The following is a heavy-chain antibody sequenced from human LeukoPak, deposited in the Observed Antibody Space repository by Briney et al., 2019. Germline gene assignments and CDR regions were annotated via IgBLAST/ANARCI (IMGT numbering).Heavy chain of an antibody. J-gene: IGHJ3*02. CDR3: ARRPDYGLRDASDI. D-gene: IGHD4/OR15-4a*01. CDR1: GFTFSSDW. V-gene: IGHV3-74*01. CDR2: INRDGSIT. Sequence: SGESLRLSCAAAGFTFSSDWVHWVRQAPGKGLVWVSRINRDGSITTYADSVKGRFTISRDNTKNTLYLQMNSLRAEDTAVYYCARRPDYGLRDASDIWGQGTMVTVSS.